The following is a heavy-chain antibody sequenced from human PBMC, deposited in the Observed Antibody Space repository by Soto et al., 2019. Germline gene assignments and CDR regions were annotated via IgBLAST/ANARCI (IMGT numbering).Heavy chain of an antibody. V-gene: IGHV3-30-3*01. Sequence: QVQLVESGGGVVQPGRSLRLSCAASGFTFSSYAMHWVRQAPGKGLEWVAVISYDGSNKYYADSVKGRFTISRDNSKNTLYLQMNSLRAEDTAVYYCARTYYYDSRCYFLGTFDIWGQGTMVTVSS. D-gene: IGHD3-22*01. CDR3: ARTYYYDSRCYFLGTFDI. CDR1: GFTFSSYA. J-gene: IGHJ3*02. CDR2: ISYDGSNK.